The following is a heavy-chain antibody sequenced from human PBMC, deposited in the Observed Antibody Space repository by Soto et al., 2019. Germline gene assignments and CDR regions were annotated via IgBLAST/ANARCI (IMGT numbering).Heavy chain of an antibody. CDR1: GYTFTSYD. D-gene: IGHD3-16*01. Sequence: ASVKVSCKASGYTFTSYDINCVRQATGQGLEWMGWMNPNSGNTGYAQKFQGRVTMTRNTSISTAYMELSSLRSEDTAVYYCARGLGGSNWFDPWVQGTLVTVSS. J-gene: IGHJ5*02. V-gene: IGHV1-8*01. CDR2: MNPNSGNT. CDR3: ARGLGGSNWFDP.